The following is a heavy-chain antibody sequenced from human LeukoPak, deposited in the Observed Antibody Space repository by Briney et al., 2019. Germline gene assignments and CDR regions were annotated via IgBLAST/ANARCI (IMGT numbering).Heavy chain of an antibody. D-gene: IGHD2-2*01. V-gene: IGHV3-33*01. CDR3: ARAPLRRSEPAAIAYGMDV. J-gene: IGHJ6*02. CDR1: GFTFSSYG. Sequence: GGSLSLSCAASGFTFSSYGMHWVRQAPGKGLEWVAVIRYGGSNKYYADSVKGRFTISRENSKNKLYLQMNSLRAEDTAVYYCARAPLRRSEPAAIAYGMDVWGQGTTVTVSS. CDR2: IRYGGSNK.